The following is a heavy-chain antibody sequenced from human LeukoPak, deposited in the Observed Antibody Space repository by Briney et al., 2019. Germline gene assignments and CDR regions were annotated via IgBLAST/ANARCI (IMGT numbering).Heavy chain of an antibody. CDR1: GGSISSGSYY. D-gene: IGHD6-6*01. J-gene: IGHJ4*02. CDR3: ARVPEYSYGYFDF. V-gene: IGHV4-61*02. CDR2: IYTSGST. Sequence: PSQTLSLTCTVSGGSISSGSYYWSWIRQPAGKGLEWIGRIYTSGSTNYNPSLKSRVTISVDTSKNQFSLTLSSVTAADTAVYYCARVPEYSYGYFDFWGQGTPVTVSS.